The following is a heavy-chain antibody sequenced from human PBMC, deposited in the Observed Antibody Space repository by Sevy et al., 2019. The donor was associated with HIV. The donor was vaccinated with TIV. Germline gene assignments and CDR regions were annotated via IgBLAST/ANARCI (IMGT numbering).Heavy chain of an antibody. D-gene: IGHD2-21*02. Sequence: ESLKISCKGSGYSFTSYWIGWVRQMPGKGLEWMGIIYPGDSDTRYSPSFQGQVTISADKSISTAYLQWSSLKASDTAMYYCASLSYCGGDCYSDSGGYFDYWGQGTLVTVSS. V-gene: IGHV5-51*01. CDR1: GYSFTSYW. CDR3: ASLSYCGGDCYSDSGGYFDY. CDR2: IYPGDSDT. J-gene: IGHJ4*02.